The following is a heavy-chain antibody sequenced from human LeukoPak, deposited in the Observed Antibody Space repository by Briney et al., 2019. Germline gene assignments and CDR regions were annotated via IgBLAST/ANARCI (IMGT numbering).Heavy chain of an antibody. J-gene: IGHJ4*02. CDR1: GGSFSGYY. CDR3: ARGLDLDFDY. CDR2: INHSGST. Sequence: SETLSLTCAVYGGSFSGYYWSWIRQPPGKGQEWIGEINHSGSTNYNPSLKSRVTISVDTSKNQFSLKLSSVTAADTAVYYCARGLDLDFDYWGQGTLVTVSS. V-gene: IGHV4-34*01. D-gene: IGHD2-2*03.